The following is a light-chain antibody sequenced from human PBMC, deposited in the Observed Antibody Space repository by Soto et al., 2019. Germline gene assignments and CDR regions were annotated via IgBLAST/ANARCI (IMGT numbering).Light chain of an antibody. CDR1: QSVSSCY. CDR2: GAS. Sequence: EIVLTQSPGTLSLSPGERATLSCRASQSVSSCYLAWYQFKPGQAPRLLIYGASSRATGIPDRFSGSESGTDFTLTISGLESEDFAVYYCQQYGSSPLTFGGGTKVEIK. CDR3: QQYGSSPLT. J-gene: IGKJ4*01. V-gene: IGKV3-20*01.